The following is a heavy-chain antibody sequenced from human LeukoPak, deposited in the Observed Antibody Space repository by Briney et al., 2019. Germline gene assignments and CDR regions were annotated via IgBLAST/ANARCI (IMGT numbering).Heavy chain of an antibody. CDR3: ARDYDVLTAYPPTQLFDP. D-gene: IGHD3-9*01. Sequence: SETLSLTCAVYGGSFSGYYWSWIRQPPGKWLGWIGEINHSGSTNYNPSLKSRVTISVDTSKNQFSLKLNSVTAADTAVYYCARDYDVLTAYPPTQLFDPWGQGTLVTVSS. CDR1: GGSFSGYY. J-gene: IGHJ5*02. CDR2: INHSGST. V-gene: IGHV4-34*01.